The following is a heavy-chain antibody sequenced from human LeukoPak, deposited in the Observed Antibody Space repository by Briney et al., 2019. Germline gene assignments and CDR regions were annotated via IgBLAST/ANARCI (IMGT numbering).Heavy chain of an antibody. CDR3: ARGFVLGAAKNYFDY. V-gene: IGHV3-30-3*01. CDR1: GFTFTNYA. Sequence: GRSLRLSCAASGFTFTNYALHWVRQAPGKGLEWVAVISYDGTNKYYADSVKGRFTISRDNSKNTLSPQMNSLRAEDTALYYCARGFVLGAAKNYFDYWGQGALVTVSS. CDR2: ISYDGTNK. D-gene: IGHD2-21*02. J-gene: IGHJ4*02.